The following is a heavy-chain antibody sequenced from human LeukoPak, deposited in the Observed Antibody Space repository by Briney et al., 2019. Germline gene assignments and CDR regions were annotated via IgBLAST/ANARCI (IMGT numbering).Heavy chain of an antibody. J-gene: IGHJ4*02. CDR2: VIPIFGTA. D-gene: IGHD3-10*01. CDR3: AKVLSGHLGSDY. CDR1: RGTFSSYA. Sequence: ASVKVSCKASRGTFSSYAISWVRQAPGQGLEWMGGVIPIFGTANYAQKFQGRVTITTDESTSTAYMELSSLRSEDTAVYYCAKVLSGHLGSDYWGQGTLVTVSS. V-gene: IGHV1-69*05.